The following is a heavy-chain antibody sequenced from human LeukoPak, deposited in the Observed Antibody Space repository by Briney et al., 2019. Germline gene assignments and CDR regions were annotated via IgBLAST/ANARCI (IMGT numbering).Heavy chain of an antibody. CDR1: GGSIGTTNYY. V-gene: IGHV4-39*01. J-gene: IGHJ4*02. D-gene: IGHD1-14*01. CDR3: ARRAGRKDFDY. Sequence: PPETLSLTCTVSGGSIGTTNYYWGWIRQPPGKGLEWIGNIYNSGSTYYNPSLMSRVTISVDTSKNQFSLNLSSVTAADTAVYYCARRAGRKDFDYWGQGTLVTVSS. CDR2: IYNSGST.